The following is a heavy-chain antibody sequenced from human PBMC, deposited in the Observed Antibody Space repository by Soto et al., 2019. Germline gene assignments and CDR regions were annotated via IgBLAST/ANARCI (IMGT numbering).Heavy chain of an antibody. Sequence: QVQLVQSGTEVTKPGSSVQVSCKVSGDTFRSNGISWVRQVPGQGLDWMGGIIPIYGTVNYALKFLGRVTITADKSTSTAYMELSGLRPEDTGVYYCARDGGVTGMTTILGSWGQGTVVSVSP. CDR2: IIPIYGTV. J-gene: IGHJ4*02. D-gene: IGHD4-4*01. CDR1: GDTFRSNG. V-gene: IGHV1-69*14. CDR3: ARDGGVTGMTTILGS.